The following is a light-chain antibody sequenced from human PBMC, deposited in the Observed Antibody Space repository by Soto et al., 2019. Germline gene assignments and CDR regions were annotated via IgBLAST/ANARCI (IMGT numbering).Light chain of an antibody. CDR3: CSYAGSHVV. CDR2: DVS. Sequence: QSALTQPRSVSGSPGQSVTISCTGTSSDVGGYNYVSWYQQHPGKAPQLMIYDVSKRPPGVPDRGSGYKPGNTASLTISGLQAGDEADSCCCSYAGSHVVFGGGTKLTVL. CDR1: SSDVGGYNY. J-gene: IGLJ2*01. V-gene: IGLV2-11*01.